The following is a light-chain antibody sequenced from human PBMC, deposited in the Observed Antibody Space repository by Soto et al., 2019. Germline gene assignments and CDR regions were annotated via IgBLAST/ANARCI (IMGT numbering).Light chain of an antibody. CDR2: KAS. CDR1: QSISSW. Sequence: DIQMTQSPSTLSASVGDRVTITCRASQSISSWLAWYQQKPGKAPKLLIYKASSLESGVPSRFSGSGSGTEFTLTISSLQPDDFATYYCQQYNSSPFYTFGQGTKLEIK. CDR3: QQYNSSPFYT. J-gene: IGKJ2*01. V-gene: IGKV1-5*03.